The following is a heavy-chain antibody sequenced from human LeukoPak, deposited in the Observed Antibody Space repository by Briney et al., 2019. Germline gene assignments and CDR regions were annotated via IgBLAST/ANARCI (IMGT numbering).Heavy chain of an antibody. Sequence: PGGSLRLSCAASGFTFSGYPMVWVRQAPGKGLECISYISSSGDTIHYADSVKGRFTISRDNAKNSLYLQMNSLRAEDTAVYYCARDPRSIFGVVSYFDYWGQGTLVTVSS. CDR3: ARDPRSIFGVVSYFDY. CDR2: ISSSGDTI. J-gene: IGHJ4*02. D-gene: IGHD3-3*01. V-gene: IGHV3-48*01. CDR1: GFTFSGYP.